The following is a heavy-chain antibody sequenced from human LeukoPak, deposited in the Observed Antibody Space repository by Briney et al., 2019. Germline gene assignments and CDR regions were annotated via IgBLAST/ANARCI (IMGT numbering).Heavy chain of an antibody. CDR2: IYSDGST. J-gene: IGHJ2*01. CDR1: GFTVSSKY. D-gene: IGHD3-10*01. CDR3: AREAFGEIRDWYFDL. V-gene: IGHV3-53*01. Sequence: PGGSLRLSCEASGFTVSSKYMSWVRQAPGKGLEWISVIYSDGSTYYGDSVKGRFIISRDNSKNTLYLQMNNLRAEDTAVYYCAREAFGEIRDWYFDLWGRGTLATVSS.